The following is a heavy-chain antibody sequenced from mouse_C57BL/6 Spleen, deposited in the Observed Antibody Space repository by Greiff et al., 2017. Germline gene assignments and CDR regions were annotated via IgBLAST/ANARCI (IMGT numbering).Heavy chain of an antibody. V-gene: IGHV3-6*01. CDR3: ARDYYGSRVDYFDY. CDR2: ISYDGSN. Sequence: EVQLQQSGPGLVKPSQSLSLTCSVTGYSITSGYYWNWIRQFPGNKLEWMGYISYDGSNNYNPSLKNRISITRDTSKNQFFLKLNSVTTEDTATYYCARDYYGSRVDYFDYWGQGTTLTVSS. D-gene: IGHD1-1*01. J-gene: IGHJ2*01. CDR1: GYSITSGYY.